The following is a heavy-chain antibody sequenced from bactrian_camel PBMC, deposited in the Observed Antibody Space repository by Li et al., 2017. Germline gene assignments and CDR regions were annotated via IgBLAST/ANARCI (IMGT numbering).Heavy chain of an antibody. CDR2: ILKDGSI. D-gene: IGHD6*01. Sequence: SCTMSGVTSDEDMGWYRQGPENPCELVARILKDGSIYYAEIVKGRFTISRDNQKNTMYLQMNNLKSEDTALYYCAKAFRYGGSWPDFGYWGQGTQVTVS. V-gene: IGHV3S55*01. CDR1: GVTSDED. CDR3: AKAFRYGGSWPDFGY. J-gene: IGHJ6*01.